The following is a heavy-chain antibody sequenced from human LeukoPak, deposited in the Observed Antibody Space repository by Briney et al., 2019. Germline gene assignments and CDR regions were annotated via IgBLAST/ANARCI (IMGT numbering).Heavy chain of an antibody. V-gene: IGHV4-59*08. CDR3: ARHLLGAPLH. J-gene: IGHJ4*02. CDR2: IYYSGST. CDR1: GGSISSYY. Sequence: TSETLSLTCTVSGGSISSYYRSWIRQPPGKGLEWIGYIYYSGSTNYNPSLKSRVTISVGTSKNQFSLKLSSVTAADTAVYYCARHLLGAPLHWGQGTLVTVSS. D-gene: IGHD1-26*01.